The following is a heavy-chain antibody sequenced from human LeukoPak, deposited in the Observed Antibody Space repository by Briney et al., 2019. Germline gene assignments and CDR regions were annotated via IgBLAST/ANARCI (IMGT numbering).Heavy chain of an antibody. CDR3: AKMNYFDS. V-gene: IGHV3-7*01. CDR2: IKYDGSQK. CDR1: GFTFSNYW. D-gene: IGHD5-24*01. J-gene: IGHJ4*02. Sequence: GGSLRLSCVVSGFTFSNYWMSWVRQAPGKGLEWVANIKYDGSQKFYVDSVKGRFTISRDNAKNSLYLQMNNLRDEDTAVYFCAKMNYFDSWGQGTLVTVSS.